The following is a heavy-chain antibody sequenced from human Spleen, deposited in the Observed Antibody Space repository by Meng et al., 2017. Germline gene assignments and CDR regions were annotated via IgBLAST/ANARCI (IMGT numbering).Heavy chain of an antibody. D-gene: IGHD5-18*01. CDR2: ISWDGGST. CDR1: GFTFDDYA. CDR3: AKENGYSYGTYFDS. V-gene: IGHV3-43D*03. Sequence: GESLKISCAASGFTFDDYAMHWVRQAPGKGLEWVSLISWDGGSTYYADSVKGRFTISRDNSKNSLYLQMNSLRAEDTALYYCAKENGYSYGTYFDSWGQGTMVTVSS. J-gene: IGHJ4*02.